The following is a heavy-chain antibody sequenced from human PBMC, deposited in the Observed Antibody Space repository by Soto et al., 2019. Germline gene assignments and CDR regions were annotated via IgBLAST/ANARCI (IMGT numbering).Heavy chain of an antibody. CDR2: IYWNDDK. V-gene: IGHV2-5*01. J-gene: IGHJ5*02. CDR1: GFSLSTSGVG. D-gene: IGHD3-22*01. CDR3: AHRVTYYYDSSGYYWFDP. Sequence: SGPTRVNPTQTLTLTCTFSGFSLSTSGVGVGWIRQPPGKALEWLALIYWNDDKRYSPSLKSRLTITKDTSKNQVVLTMTNMDPVDTATYYCAHRVTYYYDSSGYYWFDPWGQGTLVTVSS.